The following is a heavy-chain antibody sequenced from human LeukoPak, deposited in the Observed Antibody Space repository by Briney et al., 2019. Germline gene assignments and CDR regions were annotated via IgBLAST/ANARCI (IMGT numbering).Heavy chain of an antibody. J-gene: IGHJ6*03. CDR1: GGTFSSYA. CDR2: IIPIFGTA. Sequence: SVKVSCKASGGTFSSYAISWVRQAPGQGLEWMGGIIPIFGTANYAQKFQGRVTITTDESTSTAYMELSSLRSEDTAVYYCATAAAGNLYYYYYMDVWGKGTTVTVS. D-gene: IGHD6-13*01. CDR3: ATAAAGNLYYYYYMDV. V-gene: IGHV1-69*05.